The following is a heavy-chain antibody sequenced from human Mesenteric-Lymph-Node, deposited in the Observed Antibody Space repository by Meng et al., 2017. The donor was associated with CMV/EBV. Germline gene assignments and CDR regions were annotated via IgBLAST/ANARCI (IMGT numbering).Heavy chain of an antibody. D-gene: IGHD3-9*01. J-gene: IGHJ4*02. V-gene: IGHV4-34*01. CDR1: GGSFSGYN. CDR2: INHSGST. CDR3: ARGSSYDILTGYFDY. Sequence: QVQVHPLGAGMLKPWETLTGPGPVSGGSFSGYNWNWVRQSPGKGLEWIGEINHSGSTTYNPSFTSRIIISVDTSTNQISLNMSSVTAADTAVYYCARGSSYDILTGYFDYWGQGALVTVSS.